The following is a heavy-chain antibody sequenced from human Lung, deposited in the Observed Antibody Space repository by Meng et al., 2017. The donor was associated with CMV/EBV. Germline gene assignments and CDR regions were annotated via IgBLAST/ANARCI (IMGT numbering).Heavy chain of an antibody. Sequence: SXXXSCKASGYTFTSYDINWVRQATGQGLEWMGWMNPNSGNTGYAQKFQGRVTMTRNTSISTAYMELSSLRSEDTAVYYCATVGWTRTIDYWGQGTLVTVSS. CDR2: MNPNSGNT. V-gene: IGHV1-8*01. D-gene: IGHD1-26*01. CDR1: GYTFTSYD. J-gene: IGHJ4*02. CDR3: ATVGWTRTIDY.